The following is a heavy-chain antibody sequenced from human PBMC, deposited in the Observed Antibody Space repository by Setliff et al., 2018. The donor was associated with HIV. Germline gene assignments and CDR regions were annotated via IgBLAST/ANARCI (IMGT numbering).Heavy chain of an antibody. CDR1: GFIFCNSA. J-gene: IGHJ4*02. CDR3: AKPQRDASYFDY. D-gene: IGHD1-1*01. Sequence: GGSLRLSCAASGFIFCNSAMTWVRQAPGKGLEWVSLISGNGVSTYYGDSVKGRFTISRDNSKNTVHLQMNSLRAEDTAIYYCAKPQRDASYFDYWGQGTLVTVSS. CDR2: ISGNGVST. V-gene: IGHV3-23*01.